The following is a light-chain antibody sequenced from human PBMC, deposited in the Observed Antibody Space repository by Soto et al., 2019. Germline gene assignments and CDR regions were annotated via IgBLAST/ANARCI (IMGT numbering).Light chain of an antibody. V-gene: IGKV3D-20*01. CDR2: DTS. CDR3: QQYGSSPIT. Sequence: IVLTQSPATMSLSPGERATLSCGASERVSSSYVAWYQMKAGLAPRLLIHDTSTRASGIPDRFRGSNSGTDFTLTIRGLEPEDAALYYCQQYGSSPITFGQGTRLE. J-gene: IGKJ5*01. CDR1: ERVSSSY.